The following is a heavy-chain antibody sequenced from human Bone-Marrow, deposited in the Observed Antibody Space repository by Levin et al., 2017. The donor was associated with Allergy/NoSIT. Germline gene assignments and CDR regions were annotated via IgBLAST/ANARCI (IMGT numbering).Heavy chain of an antibody. Sequence: PLASVKVSCKTSGYTFTSYYIHWVRQAPGQGLKWMGIINPSGGNTKFAQNFRGRVTLTKDTSTSTVSMELSSLRSEDTAVYYCARGTHVRYYGRRDYWFFDPWGQGTLVSVSS. V-gene: IGHV1-46*01. CDR1: GYTFTSYY. D-gene: IGHD3-22*01. CDR3: ARGTHVRYYGRRDYWFFDP. J-gene: IGHJ5*02. CDR2: INPSGGNT.